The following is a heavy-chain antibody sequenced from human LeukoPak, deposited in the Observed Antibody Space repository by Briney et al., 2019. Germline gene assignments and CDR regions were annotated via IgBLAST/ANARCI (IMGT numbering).Heavy chain of an antibody. CDR1: GFTFSSYG. V-gene: IGHV3-30*18. D-gene: IGHD3-10*01. Sequence: PGGSLRLSCAASGFTFSSYGMHWVRQAPGKGLEWVAVTSYDGSNKYYADSVKGRFTISRDNSKNTLYLQMNSLRTADTAVYYCAKRLVRGVIHDVFDIWGQGTRVTVSS. J-gene: IGHJ3*02. CDR3: AKRLVRGVIHDVFDI. CDR2: TSYDGSNK.